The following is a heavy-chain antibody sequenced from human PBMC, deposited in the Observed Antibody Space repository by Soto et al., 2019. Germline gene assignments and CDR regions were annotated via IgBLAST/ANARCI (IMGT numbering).Heavy chain of an antibody. CDR2: ISGSGSST. CDR1: GFTFTNYA. Sequence: EVQLLESEGGLVQPGKSLRLSCAASGFTFTNYAMSWVRQAPGKGLEWVSAISGSGSSTYYADSVKGRFTISRDNLKNMVNRQMNTLQADDTAKYYCAKGGETRHYYYAMDVWGQGTTVTVSS. J-gene: IGHJ6*02. D-gene: IGHD3-10*01. CDR3: AKGGETRHYYYAMDV. V-gene: IGHV3-23*01.